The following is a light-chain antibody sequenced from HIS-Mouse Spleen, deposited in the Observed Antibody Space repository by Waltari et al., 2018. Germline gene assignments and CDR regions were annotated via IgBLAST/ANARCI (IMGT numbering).Light chain of an antibody. CDR3: SSYTSSSTEV. CDR1: SSYVGGYNY. J-gene: IGLJ2*01. V-gene: IGLV2-14*03. Sequence: QSALTQPAPVFGSPGQSITISCTGTSSYVGGYNYFSWYQQHPGKAPNLMIYDVSNRPSGVSNRFSGSKSGNTASLTISGLQAEDEADYYCSSYTSSSTEVFGGGTKLTVL. CDR2: DVS.